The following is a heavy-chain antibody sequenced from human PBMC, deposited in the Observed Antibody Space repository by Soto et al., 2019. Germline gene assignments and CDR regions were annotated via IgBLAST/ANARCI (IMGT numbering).Heavy chain of an antibody. CDR1: GGTFSSYA. J-gene: IGHJ4*02. V-gene: IGHV1-69*06. Sequence: SVKVSCKASGGTFSSYAISWVRQAPGQGLEWMGGIIPIFGTANYAQKFQGRVTITADKSTSTAYMELSSLRSEDTAVYYCARPAVEMATQALDYWGQGTLVTVSS. CDR3: ARPAVEMATQALDY. CDR2: IIPIFGTA. D-gene: IGHD5-12*01.